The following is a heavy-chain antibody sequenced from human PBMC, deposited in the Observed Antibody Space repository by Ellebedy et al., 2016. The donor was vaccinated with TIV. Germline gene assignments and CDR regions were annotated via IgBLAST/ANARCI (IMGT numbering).Heavy chain of an antibody. CDR1: GGSISSGGYS. Sequence: SETLSLXCAVSGGSISSGGYSWSWIRQPPGKGLEWIGYIYHSGSTYYNPSLKSRVTISVDRSKNQFSLKLSSVTAADTAVYYCARVGYCSSTSCRIFDYWGQGTLVTVSS. CDR2: IYHSGST. V-gene: IGHV4-30-2*01. D-gene: IGHD2-2*01. J-gene: IGHJ4*02. CDR3: ARVGYCSSTSCRIFDY.